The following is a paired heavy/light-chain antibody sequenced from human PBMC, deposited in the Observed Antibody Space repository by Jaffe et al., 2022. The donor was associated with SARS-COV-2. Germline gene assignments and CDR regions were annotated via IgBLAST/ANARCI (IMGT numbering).Light chain of an antibody. CDR1: ALPKQY. CDR3: QSADSSGTVV. V-gene: IGLV3-25*03. Sequence: SYELTQPPSVSVSPGQTARITCSGDALPKQYAYWYQQKPGQAPVLVIYKDSERPSGIPERFSGSSSGTTVTLTISGVQAEDEADYYCQSADSSGTVVFGGGTKLTVL. CDR2: KDS. J-gene: IGLJ2*01.
Heavy chain of an antibody. CDR3: ARVRSGYSDSYYYGMDV. CDR1: GYTFTGYY. J-gene: IGHJ6*02. Sequence: QVQLVQSGAEVKKPGASVKVSCKASGYTFTGYYMHWVRQAPGQGLEWMGWINPNSGGTNYAQKFQGRVTMTRDTSISTAYMELSRLRSDDTAVYYCARVRSGYSDSYYYGMDVWGQGTTVTVSS. CDR2: INPNSGGT. D-gene: IGHD3-3*01. V-gene: IGHV1-2*02.